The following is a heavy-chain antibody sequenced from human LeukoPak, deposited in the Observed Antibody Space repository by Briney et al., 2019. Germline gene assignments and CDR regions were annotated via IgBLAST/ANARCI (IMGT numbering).Heavy chain of an antibody. D-gene: IGHD1-26*01. CDR2: IYYSGCT. CDR1: GGSISSSSYY. J-gene: IGHJ4*02. Sequence: SETLSLTCTVSGGSISSSSYYWGWIRQPPGKGLEWIGSIYYSGCTYYNPSLKSRVTISVDTSKNQFSLKLSSVTAADTAVYYCALGIAGAFDYWGQGTLVTVSS. V-gene: IGHV4-39*01. CDR3: ALGIAGAFDY.